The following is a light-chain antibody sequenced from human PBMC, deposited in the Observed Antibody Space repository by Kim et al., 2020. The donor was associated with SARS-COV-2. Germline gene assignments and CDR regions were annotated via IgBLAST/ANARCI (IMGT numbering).Light chain of an antibody. CDR2: GDS. V-gene: IGLV1-40*01. Sequence: APGERVTISCTGGSSNSGAGYDVHWYQQLPGTAPKLLIYGDSDRPSGVPDRFSGSKSGTSASLAITGLQAEDDGDYYCQSYDSSLNDVVFGGGTQLTVL. J-gene: IGLJ2*01. CDR3: QSYDSSLNDVV. CDR1: SSNSGAGYD.